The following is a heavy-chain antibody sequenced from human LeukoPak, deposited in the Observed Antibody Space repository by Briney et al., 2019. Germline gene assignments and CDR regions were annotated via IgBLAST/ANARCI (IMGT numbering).Heavy chain of an antibody. D-gene: IGHD1-1*01. J-gene: IGHJ4*02. CDR3: ARGHTRNDY. CDR1: GGSFSGYY. V-gene: IGHV4-34*01. Sequence: SETLSLTCAVYGGSFSGYYWSWIRQPPGKGLEWIGEINHSGSTNYNPSLKSRVTISVDTSKNQFSLKLSSVTAADTAMYYCARGHTRNDYWGQGTLVTVSS. CDR2: INHSGST.